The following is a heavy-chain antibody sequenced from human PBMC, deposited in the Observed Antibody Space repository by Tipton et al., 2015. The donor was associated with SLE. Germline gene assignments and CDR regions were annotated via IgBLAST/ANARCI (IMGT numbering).Heavy chain of an antibody. CDR2: IYHSGNT. CDR1: GGSISSSSYY. Sequence: TLSLTCTVSGGSISSSSYYWSWIRQPPGKGLEWIGSIYHSGNTYYNPSLKSRVTISVDTSKNQFSLKLNSVTAADTAVYYCARAGGGDSGWYGYWGQGTLVTVSS. D-gene: IGHD6-19*01. J-gene: IGHJ4*02. CDR3: ARAGGGDSGWYGY. V-gene: IGHV4-39*07.